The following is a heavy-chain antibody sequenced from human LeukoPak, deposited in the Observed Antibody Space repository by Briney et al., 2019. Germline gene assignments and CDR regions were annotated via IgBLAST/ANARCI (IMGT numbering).Heavy chain of an antibody. CDR3: ARGRGSGHKENWFDP. CDR1: GYTFTTYD. J-gene: IGHJ5*02. D-gene: IGHD6-19*01. V-gene: IGHV1-8*01. CDR2: MNPNSGNT. Sequence: ASVKVSCKASGYTFTTYDINWVRQATGQGLEWMGWMNPNSGNTGYAQKFQGRVTMTRNTSISTAYMELSSLRSEDTAVYYCARGRGSGHKENWFDPWGQGALVTVSS.